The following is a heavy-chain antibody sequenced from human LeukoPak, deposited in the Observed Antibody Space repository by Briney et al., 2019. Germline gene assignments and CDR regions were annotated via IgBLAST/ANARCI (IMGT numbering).Heavy chain of an antibody. D-gene: IGHD6-19*01. CDR2: IKQDGNEK. CDR3: ARDGSGWSAY. CDR1: GFTFSSSW. V-gene: IGHV3-7*01. Sequence: AGGSLRLSGAASGFTFSSSWMSWLRQAPGKGLEWVANIKQDGNEKHYVGSVEGRFTISRDNAQNSLYLQMNSLRAEDTAVYYCARDGSGWSAYWGQGTLVTVSS. J-gene: IGHJ4*02.